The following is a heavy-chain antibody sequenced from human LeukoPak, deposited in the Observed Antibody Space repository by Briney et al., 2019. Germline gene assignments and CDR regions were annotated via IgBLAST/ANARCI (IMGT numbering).Heavy chain of an antibody. D-gene: IGHD3-10*01. Sequence: GGSLRLSCEVSGFTLSNAWIHWVRQAPGKGLEWVGRMKSEASGGTPDYAVPVIGRFTISRDDSKNTLYLQMNSLKTEDGGVYYCTSDFGWGQGTMVTVSS. J-gene: IGHJ3*01. CDR1: GFTLSNAW. CDR2: MKSEASGGTP. CDR3: TSDFG. V-gene: IGHV3-15*01.